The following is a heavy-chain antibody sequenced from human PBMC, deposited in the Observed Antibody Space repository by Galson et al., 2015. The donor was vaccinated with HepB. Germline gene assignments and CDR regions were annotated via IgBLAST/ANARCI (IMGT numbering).Heavy chain of an antibody. CDR1: GYSFPSYW. CDR3: ARHGGGDYEYFQH. J-gene: IGHJ1*01. D-gene: IGHD4-17*01. V-gene: IGHV5-10-1*01. Sequence: QSGAEVKKPGESLRISCKGSGYSFPSYWIGWVRQTPGKGLEWMGRIDPSDSSTNYSPSFQGHVTISADTSISTAYLQWSSLKASDTAMYYCARHGGGDYEYFQHWGQGTLVTVS. CDR2: IDPSDSST.